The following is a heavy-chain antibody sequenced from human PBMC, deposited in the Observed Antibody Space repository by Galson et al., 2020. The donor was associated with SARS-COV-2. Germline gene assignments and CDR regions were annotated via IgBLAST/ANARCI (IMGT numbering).Heavy chain of an antibody. Sequence: SETLSLTCTVSGGSISSGSYYWSWIRQPAGKGLEWIGRIYTSGSTNYNPSLKSRVTISVDTSKNQFSLKLSSVTAADTAVYYCARCSGGVIYGMDVWGQGTTVTVSS. CDR3: ARCSGGVIYGMDV. V-gene: IGHV4-61*02. CDR2: IYTSGST. D-gene: IGHD3-16*01. CDR1: GGSISSGSYY. J-gene: IGHJ6*02.